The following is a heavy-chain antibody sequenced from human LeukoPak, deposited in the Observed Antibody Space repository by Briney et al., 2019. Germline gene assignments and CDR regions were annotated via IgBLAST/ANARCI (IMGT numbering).Heavy chain of an antibody. V-gene: IGHV4-39*07. D-gene: IGHD3-16*01. CDR2: IYYSGST. CDR1: GGSISSSSYY. J-gene: IGHJ5*02. CDR3: ARDHGLSGPHVVWFDP. Sequence: SETLSLTCTVSGGSISSSSYYWGWIRQPPGKGLEWIGSIYYSGSTYYNPSLKSRVTISVDTSKNQFSLKLSSVTAADTAVYYCARDHGLSGPHVVWFDPWGQGTLVTVSS.